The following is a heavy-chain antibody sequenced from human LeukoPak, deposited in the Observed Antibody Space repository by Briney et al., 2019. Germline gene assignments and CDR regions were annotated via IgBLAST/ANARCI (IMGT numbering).Heavy chain of an antibody. D-gene: IGHD6-6*01. CDR1: GGSISSGSYY. V-gene: IGHV4-61*02. CDR2: IYTSGST. CDR3: ARDSSSYSLDY. J-gene: IGHJ4*02. Sequence: SETLSLTCTVSGGSISSGSYYWSWIRQPAGKGLEWIGRIYTSGSTNHNPSLKSRVTISVDTSKNQFSLKLSSVTAADTAVYYCARDSSSYSLDYWGQGTLVTVSS.